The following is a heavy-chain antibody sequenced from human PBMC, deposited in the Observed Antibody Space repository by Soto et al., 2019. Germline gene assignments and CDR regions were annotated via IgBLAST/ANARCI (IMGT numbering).Heavy chain of an antibody. CDR2: IYYSGST. CDR1: GGSISSGGYY. J-gene: IGHJ4*02. V-gene: IGHV4-31*03. CDR3: ARAGSSGSYYFDY. D-gene: IGHD3-10*01. Sequence: SETLSLTCTVSGGSISSGGYYWSWIRQHPGKGLEWIGYIYYSGSTYYNPSLKSRVTISVDTSKNQFSLKLSSVTAADTAVYYCARAGSSGSYYFDYWGQVTLVTVSS.